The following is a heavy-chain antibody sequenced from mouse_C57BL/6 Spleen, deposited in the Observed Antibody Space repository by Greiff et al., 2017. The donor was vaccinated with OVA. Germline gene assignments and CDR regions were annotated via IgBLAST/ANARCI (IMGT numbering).Heavy chain of an antibody. J-gene: IGHJ4*01. CDR3: ARKGATVVDYYAMDY. CDR2: INPSNGGT. Sequence: VQLQQPGTELVKPGASVKLSCKASGYTFTSYWMHWVKQRPGQGLEWIGNINPSNGGTNYNEKFKSKATLTVDKSSSTAYMQLSSLTSEDSAVCYCARKGATVVDYYAMDYWGQGTSVTVSS. CDR1: GYTFTSYW. V-gene: IGHV1-53*01. D-gene: IGHD1-1*01.